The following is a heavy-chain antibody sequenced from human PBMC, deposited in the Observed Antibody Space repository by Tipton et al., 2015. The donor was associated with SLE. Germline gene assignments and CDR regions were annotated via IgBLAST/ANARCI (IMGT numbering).Heavy chain of an antibody. J-gene: IGHJ6*02. CDR2: IYYSGST. CDR1: GGSVSSGSYY. CDR3: AGPGVGDYYYGMDV. Sequence: LRLSCTVSGGSVSSGSYYWSWIRQPPGKGPEWIGYIYYSGSTNYNPSLKSRVTISVDTSKNQFSLKLSSVTAADTAVYYCAGPGVGDYYYGMDVWGQGTTVTVSS. V-gene: IGHV4-61*01. D-gene: IGHD3-16*01.